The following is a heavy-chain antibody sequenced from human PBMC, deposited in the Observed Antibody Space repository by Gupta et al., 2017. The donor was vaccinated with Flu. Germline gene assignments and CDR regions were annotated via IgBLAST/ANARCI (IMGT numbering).Heavy chain of an antibody. D-gene: IGHD3-22*01. V-gene: IGHV1-69*01. CDR1: GGTFSSHA. CDR3: ARTLGITGDSSGYYFLY. CDR2: ITPMFRTA. Sequence: QVPLVQPGAEVKRPGSSVKVSCKASGGTFSSHAIRRVRPAPGQGLEWMGGITPMFRTANYEQKFKGRATITADESTRTVYMELSSLRSEDTAVYYCARTLGITGDSSGYYFLYWGQGTLVTVSS. J-gene: IGHJ4*02.